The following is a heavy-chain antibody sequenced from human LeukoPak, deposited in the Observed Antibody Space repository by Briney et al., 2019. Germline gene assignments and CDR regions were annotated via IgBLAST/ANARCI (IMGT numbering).Heavy chain of an antibody. CDR3: ARDGRFGGPDLDF. D-gene: IGHD3-16*01. Sequence: GGSLRLSCSASGFDFSDYYMSWIRQAPGKGLEWVSYISGSGTTTSYADSVKGRFTISRDNAKNSLYLQMNSLRAEDTAIYYCARDGRFGGPDLDFWGQGTLVTVSS. CDR1: GFDFSDYY. CDR2: ISGSGTTT. J-gene: IGHJ4*02. V-gene: IGHV3-11*04.